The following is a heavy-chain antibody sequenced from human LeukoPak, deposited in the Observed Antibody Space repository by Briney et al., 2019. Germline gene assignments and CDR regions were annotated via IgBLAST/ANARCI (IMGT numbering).Heavy chain of an antibody. J-gene: IGHJ4*02. CDR1: GGSFSGYY. CDR2: INHSGST. Sequence: PSETLSLTCAVYGGSFSGYYWSWIRQPPGKGLEWIGEINHSGSTNYNPSLKSRVTISVDTSKNQFSLKLSSVTAADTAVYYCARRGYYDSSGSFDYWGQGTLVTVSS. D-gene: IGHD3-22*01. CDR3: ARRGYYDSSGSFDY. V-gene: IGHV4-34*01.